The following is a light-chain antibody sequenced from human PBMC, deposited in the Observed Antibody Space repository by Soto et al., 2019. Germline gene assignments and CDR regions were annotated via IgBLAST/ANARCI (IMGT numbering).Light chain of an antibody. Sequence: DIQMTQSPSTLSASVGDRVTITCRASQSISYWLAWYQQKPGKAPNLLIYKASSLDSGVPSRFSGSGSGTEFTLTISSLQPDDFATYYCQQYYSYPYTFGQGTKLEIK. CDR3: QQYYSYPYT. V-gene: IGKV1-5*03. J-gene: IGKJ2*01. CDR1: QSISYW. CDR2: KAS.